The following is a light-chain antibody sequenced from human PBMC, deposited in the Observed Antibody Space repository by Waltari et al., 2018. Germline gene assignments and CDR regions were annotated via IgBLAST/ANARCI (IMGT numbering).Light chain of an antibody. V-gene: IGLV2-14*01. CDR1: SSDVGAYNY. J-gene: IGLJ2*01. Sequence: QSALTQPASVSGSPGQSITIPCTGTSSDVGAYNYVSWYQHHPGKAPKIMIYQVSNRRSGVSNRLSGSKSGNTASLTISGLQAEDEGDYYCSSYTTSGTFVFGGGTKLTVL. CDR2: QVS. CDR3: SSYTTSGTFV.